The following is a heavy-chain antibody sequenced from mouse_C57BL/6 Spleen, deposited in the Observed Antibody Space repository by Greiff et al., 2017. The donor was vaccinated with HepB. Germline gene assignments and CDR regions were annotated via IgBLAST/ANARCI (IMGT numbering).Heavy chain of an antibody. CDR1: GYTFTSYG. D-gene: IGHD4-1*01. Sequence: QVQLQQSGAELARPGASVKLSCKASGYTFTSYGISWVKQRTGQGLEWIGEIYPRSGNTYYNEKFKGKATLTADKSSSTAYMELRSLTSEDSAVYFCARNWDGAFAYWGQGTLVTVSA. CDR2: IYPRSGNT. J-gene: IGHJ3*01. CDR3: ARNWDGAFAY. V-gene: IGHV1-81*01.